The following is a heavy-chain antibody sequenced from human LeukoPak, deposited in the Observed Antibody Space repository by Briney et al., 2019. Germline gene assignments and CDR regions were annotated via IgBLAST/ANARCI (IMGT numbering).Heavy chain of an antibody. J-gene: IGHJ5*02. CDR2: NNAGNGNT. CDR3: GRGGGHMITFGGVIAH. Sequence: GATVKVSCKASGYTFTSYAMHWVRQAPGQRLEWMGWNNAGNGNTKYSQKFQGRVTITRDTSASTAYMELSSLRCEDTAVYYCGRGGGHMITFGGVIAHWGQGTLVTVSS. V-gene: IGHV1-3*01. D-gene: IGHD3-16*01. CDR1: GYTFTSYA.